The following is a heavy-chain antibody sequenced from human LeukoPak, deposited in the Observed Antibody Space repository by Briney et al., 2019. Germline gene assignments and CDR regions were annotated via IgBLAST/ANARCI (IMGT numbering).Heavy chain of an antibody. D-gene: IGHD3-10*01. CDR3: ASLLGVRGVIRYYFDY. Sequence: ASVEVSCKASGYTFTSYAMHWVRQAPGQRLEWMGWINAGNGNTKYSQNFQGRVAITRDTSASTAYMELSSLRSEDTAVYYCASLLGVRGVIRYYFDYWGQGTLVTVSS. CDR2: INAGNGNT. V-gene: IGHV1-3*01. CDR1: GYTFTSYA. J-gene: IGHJ4*02.